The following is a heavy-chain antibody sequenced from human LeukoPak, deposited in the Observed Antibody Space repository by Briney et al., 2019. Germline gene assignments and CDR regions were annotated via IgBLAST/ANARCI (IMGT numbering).Heavy chain of an antibody. CDR3: ARDLFTMVRGVIDY. J-gene: IGHJ4*02. CDR1: GYTFTGYF. Sequence: ASVNVSCKASGYTFTGYFMHWVRQAPGQGLEWMGWINPNSGGTNYAQKFQGRVTMTRDTSISTAYMELSRLRSDDTAVYYCARDLFTMVRGVIDYWGQGTLVTVSS. D-gene: IGHD3-10*01. V-gene: IGHV1-2*02. CDR2: INPNSGGT.